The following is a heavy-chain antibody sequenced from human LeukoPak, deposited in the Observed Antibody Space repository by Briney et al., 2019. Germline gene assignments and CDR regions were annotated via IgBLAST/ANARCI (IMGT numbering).Heavy chain of an antibody. V-gene: IGHV4-34*01. D-gene: IGHD4-11*01. CDR1: GGSFSDNY. CDR2: INHSGST. CDR3: VSNPYRNYYFDY. J-gene: IGHJ4*02. Sequence: SETLSLTCAVYGGSFSDNYWSWIRQPPGKGLEWMGEINHSGSTNYSPSLKSRVTISVDTSKNQFSLTLSSVTAADTAVYYCVSNPYRNYYFDYWGQGTLVTVSS.